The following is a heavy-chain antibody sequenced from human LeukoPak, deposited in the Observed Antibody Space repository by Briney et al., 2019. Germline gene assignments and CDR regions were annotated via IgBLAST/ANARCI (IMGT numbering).Heavy chain of an antibody. V-gene: IGHV3-30*02. CDR1: GFTFSSSG. Sequence: GGSLRLSCAASGFTFSSSGMHWVRQAPGKGLEWVAFIRYDGTRKYYVDSVKGRFTIYRDNSKNTVYLQMNSLRAEDTAVYYCAKETRGSYSDYWGQGTLVTVSS. CDR3: AKETRGSYSDY. J-gene: IGHJ4*02. D-gene: IGHD1-26*01. CDR2: IRYDGTRK.